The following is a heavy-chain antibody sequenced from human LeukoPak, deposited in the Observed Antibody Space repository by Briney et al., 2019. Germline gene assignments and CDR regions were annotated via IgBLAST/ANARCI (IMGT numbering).Heavy chain of an antibody. CDR1: GFTVSSNY. V-gene: IGHV3-73*01. J-gene: IGHJ4*02. CDR3: ISDTSSYS. Sequence: GGSLRLSCAASGFTVSSNYMSWVRQTSGKGLDWVGHIKRNTYATTYAASVQGRFTISRDDSRNTAYLQMNSLKTEDTAVYYCISDTSSYSWGQGTLVTVSS. D-gene: IGHD2/OR15-2a*01. CDR2: IKRNTYAT.